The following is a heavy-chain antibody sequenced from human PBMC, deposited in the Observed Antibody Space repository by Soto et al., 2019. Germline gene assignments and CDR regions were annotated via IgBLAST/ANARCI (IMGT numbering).Heavy chain of an antibody. J-gene: IGHJ6*02. Sequence: PGGSLRLSCAASGFTFSSYSMNWVRQAPGKGLEWVSSISSSSSYIYYADSVKGRFTISRDNAKNSLYLQMNSLRAEDTAVYYCARDGYSSSWYYNRDYYYGMDVWGQGTTVTASS. D-gene: IGHD6-13*01. CDR2: ISSSSSYI. CDR3: ARDGYSSSWYYNRDYYYGMDV. V-gene: IGHV3-21*01. CDR1: GFTFSSYS.